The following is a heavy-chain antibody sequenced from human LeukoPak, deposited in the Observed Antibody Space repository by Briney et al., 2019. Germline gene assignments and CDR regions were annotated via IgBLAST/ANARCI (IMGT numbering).Heavy chain of an antibody. CDR3: ARGRRAAAGKGDY. CDR2: INHSGST. CDR1: GGSFSGYY. V-gene: IGHV4-34*01. J-gene: IGHJ4*02. D-gene: IGHD6-13*01. Sequence: PSETLSLTCAVYGGSFSGYYWSWIRQPPGKGLEWIGEINHSGSTNYNPSLKGRVTISVDTSKNQFSLKLSSVTAADTAVYYCARGRRAAAGKGDYWGQGTLVTVSS.